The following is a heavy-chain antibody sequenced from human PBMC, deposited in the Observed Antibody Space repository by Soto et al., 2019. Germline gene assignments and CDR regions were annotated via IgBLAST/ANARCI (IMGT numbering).Heavy chain of an antibody. J-gene: IGHJ6*02. Sequence: GGSLRLSCAASGFTFSSYAMSWVRQAPGKGLEWVSAISGSGGSTYYADSVKGRFTISRDNSKNTLYLQMNSLRAGDTAVYYCAKDVLLWFGELFDYYYGMDVWGQGTTVTVSS. V-gene: IGHV3-23*01. D-gene: IGHD3-10*01. CDR3: AKDVLLWFGELFDYYYGMDV. CDR2: ISGSGGST. CDR1: GFTFSSYA.